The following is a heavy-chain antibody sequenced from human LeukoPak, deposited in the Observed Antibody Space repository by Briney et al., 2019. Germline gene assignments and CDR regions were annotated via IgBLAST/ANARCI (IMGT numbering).Heavy chain of an antibody. Sequence: QAGGSLRLSCAASGFTFSSYWMSWVRQAPGKGLEWVANIKQDGSEKYYVDSVKGRFTISRDNAKNSLHLQMNSLRAEDTAVYYCAREGRGAVATQTNNWFDPWGQGTLVTVSS. CDR2: IKQDGSEK. J-gene: IGHJ5*02. CDR3: AREGRGAVATQTNNWFDP. D-gene: IGHD6-19*01. V-gene: IGHV3-7*01. CDR1: GFTFSSYW.